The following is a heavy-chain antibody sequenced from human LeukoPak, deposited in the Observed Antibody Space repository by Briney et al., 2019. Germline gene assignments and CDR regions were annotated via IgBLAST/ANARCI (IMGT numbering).Heavy chain of an antibody. CDR2: IIPIFGKA. Sequence: GASVKVSCKASGGTFSSYAISWVRQAPGQGLEWMGGIIPIFGKANYAQKFQGRVTITTDESTSTAYMELSSLRSEDTAVYYCGYYYGSGSQYDYYYYYMDVWGKGTTVTVSS. CDR3: GYYYGSGSQYDYYYYYMDV. V-gene: IGHV1-69*05. D-gene: IGHD3-10*01. CDR1: GGTFSSYA. J-gene: IGHJ6*03.